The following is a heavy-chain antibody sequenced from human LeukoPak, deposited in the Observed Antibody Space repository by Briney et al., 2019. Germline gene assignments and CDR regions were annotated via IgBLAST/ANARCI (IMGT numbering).Heavy chain of an antibody. D-gene: IGHD3-22*01. J-gene: IGHJ4*02. CDR1: GGSISSSNYY. CDR2: IYYSGTT. V-gene: IGHV4-39*02. Sequence: SETLSLTCTVSGGSISSSNYYWGWIRQPPGKGLEWIGSIYYSGTTYYSSSLKSRVIISVDTSKNQFSLKLSSVTATDTAVYYCARGRGDSSGSIAPFDYWGQGTLVTVSS. CDR3: ARGRGDSSGSIAPFDY.